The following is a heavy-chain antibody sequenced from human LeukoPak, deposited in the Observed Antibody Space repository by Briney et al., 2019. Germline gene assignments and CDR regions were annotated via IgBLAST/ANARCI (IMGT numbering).Heavy chain of an antibody. V-gene: IGHV3-30*18. Sequence: PGGSLRLSCAASGFTFSSHGTQWVRQAPGKGLGWVAVISYDGSTKYYADSVKGRFTISRDNSKSTLYLQMNSLRAGDTAVYYCAKESGSRSYGAYFPHWGQGTLVTVSS. CDR2: ISYDGSTK. CDR3: AKESGSRSYGAYFPH. J-gene: IGHJ1*01. CDR1: GFTFSSHG. D-gene: IGHD6-13*01.